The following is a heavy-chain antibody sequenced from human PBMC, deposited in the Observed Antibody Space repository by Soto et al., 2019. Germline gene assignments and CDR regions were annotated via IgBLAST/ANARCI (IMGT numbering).Heavy chain of an antibody. D-gene: IGHD2-21*02. CDR2: IIPILGIA. CDR3: ARDDGLAYCGGDCYS. V-gene: IGHV1-69*02. Sequence: QVQLVQSGAEVKKPGSSVKVSCKASGGTFSSYTISWVRQAPGQVLEWMGRIIPILGIANYAQKFQGRVTITAYKSTSTAYMELSSLRSEDTAVYYCARDDGLAYCGGDCYSWGQGTLVTVSS. J-gene: IGHJ4*02. CDR1: GGTFSSYT.